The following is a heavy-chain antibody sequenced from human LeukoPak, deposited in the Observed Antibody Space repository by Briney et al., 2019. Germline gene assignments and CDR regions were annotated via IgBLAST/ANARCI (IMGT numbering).Heavy chain of an antibody. V-gene: IGHV3-23*01. CDR2: ISDSGGST. D-gene: IGHD3-10*01. Sequence: GGSLRLSCAASGLTFSSYAMSWVRQAPGKGLEWVSSISDSGGSTYYADSVKGRFTISRDNSNNTLYLQMNSLRAEDTAVYYCARDGNTYGPDFDYWGQGTLVTVSS. J-gene: IGHJ4*02. CDR1: GLTFSSYA. CDR3: ARDGNTYGPDFDY.